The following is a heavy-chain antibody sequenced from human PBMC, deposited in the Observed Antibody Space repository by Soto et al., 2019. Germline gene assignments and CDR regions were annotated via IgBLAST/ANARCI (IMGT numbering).Heavy chain of an antibody. Sequence: GGSLRLSCAASGFTFDDYAMHWVRQAPGKGLEWVSGISWNSGSIGYADSVKGRFTISRDNSKNSLYLQMNSLRAEDTALYYCAKGTEGYTYYYYYGKDVWGQGTTDTVSS. V-gene: IGHV3-9*01. CDR3: AKGTEGYTYYYYYGKDV. CDR2: ISWNSGSI. D-gene: IGHD5-18*01. CDR1: GFTFDDYA. J-gene: IGHJ6*02.